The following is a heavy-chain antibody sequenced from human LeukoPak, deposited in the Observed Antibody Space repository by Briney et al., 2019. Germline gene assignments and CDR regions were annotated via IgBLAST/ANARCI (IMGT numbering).Heavy chain of an antibody. CDR2: IYSGGST. V-gene: IGHV3-53*01. CDR1: GFTVSSNY. Sequence: GRSLRLSCAASGFTVSSNYMSWVRQAPGKGLEWVSVIYSGGSTYYADSVKGRFTISRDNSKNTLYLQMNSLRAEDTAVYYCARDHVDTAMVVGFGYYYYGMDVWGQGTTVTVSS. J-gene: IGHJ6*02. D-gene: IGHD5-18*01. CDR3: ARDHVDTAMVVGFGYYYYGMDV.